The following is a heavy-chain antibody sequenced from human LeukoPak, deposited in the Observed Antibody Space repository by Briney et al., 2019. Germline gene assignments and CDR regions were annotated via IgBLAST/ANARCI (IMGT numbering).Heavy chain of an antibody. CDR3: ARVGLDWGSIDY. V-gene: IGHV4-34*01. J-gene: IGHJ4*02. CDR2: INHRGST. CDR1: GGSFSPYY. D-gene: IGHD3/OR15-3a*01. Sequence: SETLSLTCTVYGGSFSPYYWNWIRQPPGKGLEWIGEINHRGSTTYNPSLKSRVTISLDTSKNQFSLKLSSVTAADTAAYYCARVGLDWGSIDYWGQGTLVTVSP.